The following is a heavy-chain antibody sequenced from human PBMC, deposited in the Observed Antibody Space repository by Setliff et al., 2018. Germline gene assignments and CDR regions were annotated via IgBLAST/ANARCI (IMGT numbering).Heavy chain of an antibody. V-gene: IGHV5-51*01. CDR3: VRHPYYDSSGYYSYFDY. CDR2: LKPGDSGI. CDR1: GYTFTNYW. Sequence: GESLKISCQGSGYTFTNYWIGWVRQMPGKGLEWMGILKPGDSGIRYSPSFQGQVTLSADTSIATAYLHWTSLKASGTAMYYCVRHPYYDSSGYYSYFDYLGQGALVTVSS. J-gene: IGHJ4*02. D-gene: IGHD3-22*01.